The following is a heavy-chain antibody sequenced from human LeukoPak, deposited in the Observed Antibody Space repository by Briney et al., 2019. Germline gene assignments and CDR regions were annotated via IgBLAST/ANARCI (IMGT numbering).Heavy chain of an antibody. CDR3: AKDRSSAGASYDY. V-gene: IGHV3-48*03. J-gene: IGHJ4*02. CDR1: GFTFSSYE. CDR2: ISSSGSTI. D-gene: IGHD1-26*01. Sequence: TGGSLRLSCAASGFTFSSYEMNWVRQAPGKGLEWVSYISSSGSTIYYADSVKGRFTISRDNSKNTLYLQMNSLRAEDTAVYYCAKDRSSAGASYDYWGQGTLVTVSS.